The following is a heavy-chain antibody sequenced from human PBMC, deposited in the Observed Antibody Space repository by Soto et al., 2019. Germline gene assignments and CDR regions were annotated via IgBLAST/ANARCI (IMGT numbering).Heavy chain of an antibody. CDR3: ASEVGIAARVIENGYYYGMDV. D-gene: IGHD6-6*01. Sequence: ASVKVSCKASGGTFSSYAISWVRQAPGQGLEWMGGIIPIFGTANYAQKFQGRVTITADESTSTAYMELSSLRSEDTAVYYCASEVGIAARVIENGYYYGMDVWGQGTTVTVSS. CDR2: IIPIFGTA. CDR1: GGTFSSYA. V-gene: IGHV1-69*13. J-gene: IGHJ6*02.